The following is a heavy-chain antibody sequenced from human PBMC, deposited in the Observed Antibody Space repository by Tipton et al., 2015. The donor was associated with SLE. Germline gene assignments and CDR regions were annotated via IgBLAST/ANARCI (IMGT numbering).Heavy chain of an antibody. CDR3: VRGEADVFHI. CDR2: IYRSGST. V-gene: IGHV4-38-2*02. J-gene: IGHJ3*02. Sequence: TLSLTCTVSGFSISSGYYWGWMRQSPGKGLEWIGSIYRSGSTYYTPSLRSRVTISLDMSRNQFSLRLKSVTAADTALYYCVRGEADVFHIWGQGTVVSVSS. CDR1: GFSISSGYY.